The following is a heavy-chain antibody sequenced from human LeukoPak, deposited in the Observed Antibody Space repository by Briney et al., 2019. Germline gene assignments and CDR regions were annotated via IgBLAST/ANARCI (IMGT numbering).Heavy chain of an antibody. Sequence: ASVKVSCKASGGTFSSYAISWVRQAPGQGLEWMGGIIPIFGTANYAQKFQGRVTITADESTSTAYMELSSLRSEDTAVYYCARGDRATYYYDSSGYYYFDYRGQGTLVTVSS. V-gene: IGHV1-69*13. D-gene: IGHD3-22*01. CDR2: IIPIFGTA. J-gene: IGHJ4*02. CDR3: ARGDRATYYYDSSGYYYFDY. CDR1: GGTFSSYA.